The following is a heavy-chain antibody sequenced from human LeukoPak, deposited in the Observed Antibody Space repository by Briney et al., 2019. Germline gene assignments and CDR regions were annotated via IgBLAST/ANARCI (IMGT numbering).Heavy chain of an antibody. V-gene: IGHV4-4*07. CDR2: IYTSGST. J-gene: IGHJ4*02. D-gene: IGHD2-8*01. CDR3: ARGVYLGNGYYFDY. Sequence: PSETLSLTCTVSGGSISSYYWNWIRQPAGKGLEWIGHIYTSGSTNYNSSLKSRVTMSVDTSENQFSVKRNSVIAADTAMYYCARGVYLGNGYYFDYWGQGTLVTVSS. CDR1: GGSISSYY.